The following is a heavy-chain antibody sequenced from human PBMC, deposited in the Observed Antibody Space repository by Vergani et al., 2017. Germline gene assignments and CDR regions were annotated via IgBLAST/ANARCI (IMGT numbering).Heavy chain of an antibody. J-gene: IGHJ3*02. Sequence: QVQLVQSGAEVKKPGASVKVSCKASGYTFTSYGISWVRQAPGQGLEWMGWISAYNGNTNYAQKLQGRVTMTTDTSTSTAYMELRSLRSDDTAVYYCAREMGAGDSSGWYFVSADAFDIWGQGTMVTVSS. CDR1: GYTFTSYG. V-gene: IGHV1-18*01. CDR3: AREMGAGDSSGWYFVSADAFDI. CDR2: ISAYNGNT. D-gene: IGHD6-19*01.